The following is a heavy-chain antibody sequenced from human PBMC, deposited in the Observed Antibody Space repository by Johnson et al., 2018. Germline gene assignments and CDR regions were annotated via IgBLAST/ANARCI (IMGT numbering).Heavy chain of an antibody. CDR2: TSSDGSKK. J-gene: IGHJ3*02. Sequence: QVQLQESGGGVVQPGRSLRLSCAASGFSLANYGIHWVRQSPVKGLEWVAATTSSDGSKKDYVDSVKGRFTISRDNSKNTLYLQMNSLGAEDTAVYYCARTSSGYKDAFDIWGQGTMVTVSS. CDR3: ARTSSGYKDAFDI. V-gene: IGHV3-30*03. CDR1: GFSLANYG. D-gene: IGHD3-22*01.